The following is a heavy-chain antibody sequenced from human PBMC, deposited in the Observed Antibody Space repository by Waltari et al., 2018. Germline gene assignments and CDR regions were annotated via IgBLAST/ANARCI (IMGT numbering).Heavy chain of an antibody. J-gene: IGHJ4*02. CDR1: GLTLSDHY. CDR3: SRCFRIGDAWLNDY. V-gene: IGHV3-72*01. D-gene: IGHD3-9*01. Sequence: EVHLMESGGALVQPGGSLRLSCTASGLTLSDHYMDWVRQAPGKGLEWVASSRNKHNDYTTEYAASVKGRFAVSRDASDNSLYLQMSNLQIEDTAVYYCSRCFRIGDAWLNDYWGQGTLVTVTS. CDR2: SRNKHNDYTT.